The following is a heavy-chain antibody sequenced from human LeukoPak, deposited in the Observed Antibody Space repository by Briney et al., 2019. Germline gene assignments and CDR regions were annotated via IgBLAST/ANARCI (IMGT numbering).Heavy chain of an antibody. Sequence: GGPLSFYSAASDFTFGYYWGSGVHQVPGKRAERVANIRQDGNEFYSVASVKGRFTISRDTASTSLHLQMSSMRVDDTAVYYCARDKVSGATLLDCWGQGTLVTVSS. CDR1: DFTFGYYW. V-gene: IGHV3-7*01. J-gene: IGHJ4*02. CDR2: IRQDGNEF. D-gene: IGHD1-26*01. CDR3: ARDKVSGATLLDC.